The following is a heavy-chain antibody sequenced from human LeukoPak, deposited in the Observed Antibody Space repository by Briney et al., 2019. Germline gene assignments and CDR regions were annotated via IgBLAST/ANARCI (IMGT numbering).Heavy chain of an antibody. CDR2: INHSGST. CDR1: GGSFSGYY. D-gene: IGHD6-19*01. V-gene: IGHV4-34*01. CDR3: ARDGGGWGLDY. Sequence: PSETLSLTCAVYGGSFSGYYWSWIRQPPGKGLEWIGEINHSGSTNYNPSLKSRVTISVDTSKNQFSLKLSSVTATDTAVYYCARDGGGWGLDYWGQGTLVTVSS. J-gene: IGHJ4*02.